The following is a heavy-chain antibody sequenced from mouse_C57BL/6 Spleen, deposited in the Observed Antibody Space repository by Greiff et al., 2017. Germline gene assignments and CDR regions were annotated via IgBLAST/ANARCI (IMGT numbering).Heavy chain of an antibody. CDR2: IYPGSGNT. J-gene: IGHJ1*03. CDR3: ARNDYYWYFDV. CDR1: GYSFTSYY. D-gene: IGHD2-4*01. Sequence: QVHVKQSGPELVKPGASVKISCKASGYSFTSYYIHWVKQRPGQGLEWIGWIYPGSGNTKYNEKFKGKATLTADTSSSTAYMQLSSLTSEDSAVYYCARNDYYWYFDVWGTGTTVTVSS. V-gene: IGHV1-66*01.